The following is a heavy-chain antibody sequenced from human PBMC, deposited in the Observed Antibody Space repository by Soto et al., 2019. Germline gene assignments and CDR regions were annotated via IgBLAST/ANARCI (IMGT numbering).Heavy chain of an antibody. D-gene: IGHD3-10*01. CDR3: ASGYYGSGTDYNGMDV. J-gene: IGHJ6*02. V-gene: IGHV1-69*13. CDR2: IIPILGAA. CDR1: GGSFSNHA. Sequence: SVKFSCKASGGSFSNHAVIWVRQAPGQGLEWMGGIIPILGAANYAQKFQARVTITADESTSTAYMELSSLRSDDTAVYYCASGYYGSGTDYNGMDVWGQGTTVTFS.